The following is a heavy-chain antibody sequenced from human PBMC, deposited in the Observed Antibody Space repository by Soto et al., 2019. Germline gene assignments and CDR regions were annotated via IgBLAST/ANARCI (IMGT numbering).Heavy chain of an antibody. CDR3: ARAPRPLLPIYDYANSGHYPD. D-gene: IGHD3-22*01. V-gene: IGHV4-34*01. J-gene: IGHJ4*02. CDR2: INHTGGT. Sequence: SETLCLTCAVYGGSFSGYFCSGIRQPPGKGLEWVGEINHTGGTNYNPSLKSRVTISADTSKNQFSLKLRSVTAADTDVYYCARAPRPLLPIYDYANSGHYPDWGKETLVT. CDR1: GGSFSGYF.